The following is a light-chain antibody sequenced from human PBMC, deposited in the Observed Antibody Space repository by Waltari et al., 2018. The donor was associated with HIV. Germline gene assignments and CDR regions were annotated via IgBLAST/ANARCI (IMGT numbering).Light chain of an antibody. Sequence: EIVLTQSPDFQSVTPKEKVTIPCRASQSIGSSLHWYQQKPDQSPNILIKYASQSFSGVPSRFSGSGSGTDVTLTINSLEAEDAATYYCHQSSSFEFTFGPGTKVDIK. CDR2: YAS. V-gene: IGKV6-21*01. CDR3: HQSSSFEFT. CDR1: QSIGSS. J-gene: IGKJ3*01.